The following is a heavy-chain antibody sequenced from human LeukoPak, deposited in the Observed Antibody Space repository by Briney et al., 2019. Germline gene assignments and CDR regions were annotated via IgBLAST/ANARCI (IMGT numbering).Heavy chain of an antibody. J-gene: IGHJ3*02. CDR3: ARGGITMIVVAYDAFDI. Sequence: PGGSLRLSXAASGFTFSSYWMSWVRQTPGKGLEWVANIKQDGSEKYYVDSVKGRFTISRDNAKNSLYLQMNSLRAEDTAVYYCARGGITMIVVAYDAFDIWGQGTMVTVSS. D-gene: IGHD3-22*01. V-gene: IGHV3-7*01. CDR2: IKQDGSEK. CDR1: GFTFSSYW.